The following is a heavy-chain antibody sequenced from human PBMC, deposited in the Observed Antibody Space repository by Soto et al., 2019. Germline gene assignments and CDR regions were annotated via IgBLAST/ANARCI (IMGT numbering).Heavy chain of an antibody. CDR2: IYYSGST. CDR1: GGSISSGGYY. V-gene: IGHV4-31*03. CDR3: ARDAGENGVDY. D-gene: IGHD7-27*01. J-gene: IGHJ4*02. Sequence: QVQLQESGPGLVKPSQTLSLTCTVSGGSISSGGYYWSWIRQHPGKGLEWIGYIYYSGSTYYNPCLKSRVSISVDTPKNQFSLKLSSVTAADTAVYYCARDAGENGVDYWGQGTLVTVSS.